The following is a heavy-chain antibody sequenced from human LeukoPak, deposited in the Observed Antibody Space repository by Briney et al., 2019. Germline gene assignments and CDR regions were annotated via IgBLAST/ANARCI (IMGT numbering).Heavy chain of an antibody. V-gene: IGHV1-3*01. CDR2: INAGNGNT. CDR1: GYTFTSYA. J-gene: IGHJ3*02. D-gene: IGHD3-22*01. Sequence: GASVKVSCKASGYTFTSYAMHWVRQAPGQRLEWMGWINAGNGNTKYSQKFQGRVTITRDTSASTAYMELSSLRSEDTAVYYCARGARITMIVVVTGDAFDIWGQGTMVTVSS. CDR3: ARGARITMIVVVTGDAFDI.